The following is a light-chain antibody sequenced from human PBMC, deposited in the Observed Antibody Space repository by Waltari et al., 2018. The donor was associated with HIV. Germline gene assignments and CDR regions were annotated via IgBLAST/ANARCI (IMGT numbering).Light chain of an antibody. J-gene: IGLJ2*01. CDR1: SSNSGAGFF. CDR2: SDI. Sequence: QSALTQPPSVSGAPGHRFTISCTGNSSNSGAGFFVHWYQHLPGTAPTLLVYSDISRPSGVPDRFSGSKSGTSASLVITGLQAEDEADYYCQSYDSSLRASVFGGGTKLTVL. CDR3: QSYDSSLRASV. V-gene: IGLV1-40*01.